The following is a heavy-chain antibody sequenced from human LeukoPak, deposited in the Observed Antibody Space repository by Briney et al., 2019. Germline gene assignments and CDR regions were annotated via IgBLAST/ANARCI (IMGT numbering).Heavy chain of an antibody. CDR1: GGSFSGYY. CDR2: INHSGST. Sequence: PSETLSLTCAVYGGSFSGYYWSWIRQPPGKGLEWIGEINHSGSTNYNPSLKSRVTISVDTSKNQFSLKLSFVTAADTAVYYCARDEYAGTTNTAMVSDAFDIWGQGTMVTVSS. J-gene: IGHJ3*02. CDR3: ARDEYAGTTNTAMVSDAFDI. D-gene: IGHD5-18*01. V-gene: IGHV4-34*01.